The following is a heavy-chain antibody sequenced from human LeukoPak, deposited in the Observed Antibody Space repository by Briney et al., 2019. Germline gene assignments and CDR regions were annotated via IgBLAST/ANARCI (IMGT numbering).Heavy chain of an antibody. CDR3: AKDAAGPEY. CDR1: GLTFSDYS. D-gene: IGHD6-13*01. Sequence: GGSLRLSCAASGLTFSDYSMTWVRQAPGKGLFWVSGISAGGGSTYYADSVKGRFSISRDNSRNTLYLQMNSLRAEDTAVYYCAKDAAGPEYWGQGTPVTVSS. J-gene: IGHJ4*02. V-gene: IGHV3-23*01. CDR2: ISAGGGST.